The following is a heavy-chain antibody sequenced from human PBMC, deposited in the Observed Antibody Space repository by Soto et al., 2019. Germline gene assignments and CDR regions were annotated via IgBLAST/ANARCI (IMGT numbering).Heavy chain of an antibody. V-gene: IGHV4-59*01. CDR3: ARSSITMVRGVIITGYGMDV. D-gene: IGHD3-10*01. CDR2: IYYSGST. J-gene: IGHJ6*02. Sequence: SETLSLTCTVSGGSISSYYWSWIRQPPGKGLEWIGYIYYSGSTNYNPSLKSRVTISVDTSKNQFSLKLSPVTAAHTAVYYCARSSITMVRGVIITGYGMDVWGQGTTVTVSS. CDR1: GGSISSYY.